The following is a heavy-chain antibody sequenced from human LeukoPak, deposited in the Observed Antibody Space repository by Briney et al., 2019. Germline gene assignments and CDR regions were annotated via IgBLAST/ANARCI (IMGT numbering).Heavy chain of an antibody. D-gene: IGHD3-10*01. V-gene: IGHV3-49*03. CDR3: ARVNFRDYRGYTWFEP. CDR1: GVTFGDCA. Sequence: GGSLRLSCKGSGVTFGDCAVTWFRQAPGKGLEWAGFVRTKTHGGAPETAASVKGRFNVSRDDSEGIAYLQMTSLRTDDTAMYYCARVNFRDYRGYTWFEPWGQGTLVTVSS. CDR2: VRTKTHGGAP. J-gene: IGHJ5*02.